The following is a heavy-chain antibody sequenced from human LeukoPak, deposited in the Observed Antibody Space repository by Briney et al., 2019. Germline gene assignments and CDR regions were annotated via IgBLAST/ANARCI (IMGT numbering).Heavy chain of an antibody. Sequence: SETLSLTCAVYGGSFSGYYWSWIRQPPGKGLEWIGEINHSGSTNYNPSLKSRVTISVDTSKNQFSLKLSSVTAADTAVYYCARGSLWFGELRYWGQGPLVTVSS. J-gene: IGHJ4*02. CDR2: INHSGST. V-gene: IGHV4-34*01. CDR3: ARGSLWFGELRY. D-gene: IGHD3-10*01. CDR1: GGSFSGYY.